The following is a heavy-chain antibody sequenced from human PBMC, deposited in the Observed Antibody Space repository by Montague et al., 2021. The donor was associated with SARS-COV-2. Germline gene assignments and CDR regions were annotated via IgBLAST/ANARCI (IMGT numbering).Heavy chain of an antibody. J-gene: IGHJ5*02. V-gene: IGHV3-21*01. CDR1: GFTFSRYN. CDR2: ISSSSSYI. D-gene: IGHD3-16*02. Sequence: SLRLSCAASGFTFSRYNMNWVRQAPGKGLEWVSSISSSSSYIYYADSLXGLFTISRDNAKNSLYLQMNSLRAEDTAVYYCARDDYVWGSYRYSQYNWFDPWGQGTLVTVSS. CDR3: ARDDYVWGSYRYSQYNWFDP.